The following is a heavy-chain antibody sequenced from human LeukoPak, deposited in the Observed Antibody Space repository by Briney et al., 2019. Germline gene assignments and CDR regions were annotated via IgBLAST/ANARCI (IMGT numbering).Heavy chain of an antibody. CDR1: GYTFTGYY. Sequence: GASVKVSCKASGYTFTGYYMHWVRQAPGQGLEWRGWINPNSGGTKYAQKFQGRVTMTRDTSISTAYMELSRLRSDDTAVYYCAKDTSPPDWFDPWGQGTLVTVSS. J-gene: IGHJ5*02. CDR3: AKDTSPPDWFDP. D-gene: IGHD2-2*01. CDR2: INPNSGGT. V-gene: IGHV1-2*02.